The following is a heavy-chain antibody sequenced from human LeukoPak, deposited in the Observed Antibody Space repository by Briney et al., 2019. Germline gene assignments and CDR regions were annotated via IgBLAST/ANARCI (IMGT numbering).Heavy chain of an antibody. D-gene: IGHD5-18*01. Sequence: ASVKVSCKTSGYTFSSHTISWVRQAPGQGLEWMGWINTNTGNPTYAQGFTGRYVFSLDTSVSTAYLQISGLKADDTAVYYCGRDPRLGIRGYTYGYFDNWDQGTLVTVSS. V-gene: IGHV7-4-1*02. CDR1: GYTFSSHT. J-gene: IGHJ4*02. CDR3: GRDPRLGIRGYTYGYFDN. CDR2: INTNTGNP.